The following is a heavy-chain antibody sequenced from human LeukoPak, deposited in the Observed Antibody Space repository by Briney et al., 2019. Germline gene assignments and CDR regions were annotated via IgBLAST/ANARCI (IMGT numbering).Heavy chain of an antibody. J-gene: IGHJ4*02. Sequence: GGSLRLSCVASGLRFRSYAMNWVRQAPGKGLECISTISDDSSFTYYADSVKGRSAISRDDSKNTLYLQMNNLKVEDTAVYYCAKGRCSGVGCDSFHSWGQGALVTVSS. D-gene: IGHD2-15*01. CDR2: ISDDSSFT. CDR1: GLRFRSYA. CDR3: AKGRCSGVGCDSFHS. V-gene: IGHV3-23*01.